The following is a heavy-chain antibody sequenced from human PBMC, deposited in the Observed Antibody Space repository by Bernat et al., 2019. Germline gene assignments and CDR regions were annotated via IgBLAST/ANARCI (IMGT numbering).Heavy chain of an antibody. Sequence: EVQLAESGGDLVQPGGSLRLSCAASGFTFSNYWMSWVRQAPGKGLEWVANIDQDGSDRFYVASVKGRFTVSRDNAKNSLYLQMNSLTAEDTAFYYCAREHRGGYSYTWFYPWGQGTLVTVSS. CDR1: GFTFSNYW. V-gene: IGHV3-7*03. J-gene: IGHJ5*02. CDR2: IDQDGSDR. CDR3: AREHRGGYSYTWFYP. D-gene: IGHD5-18*01.